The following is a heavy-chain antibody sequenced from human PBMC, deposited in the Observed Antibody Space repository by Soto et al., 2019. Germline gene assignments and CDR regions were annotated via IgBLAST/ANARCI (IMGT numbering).Heavy chain of an antibody. D-gene: IGHD3-9*01. V-gene: IGHV4-34*01. Sequence: QVQLQQWGAGLLKPSETLSLTCAVYGGSFSGYYWSWIRQPPGKGLEWIGEINHSGSTNYNPSLTSRATISVDTSKTQFSLMRSSVTAADTAVYYWARGSPVDWLSKGIFYYWGQGTMVTVSS. J-gene: IGHJ4*02. CDR3: ARGSPVDWLSKGIFYY. CDR1: GGSFSGYY. CDR2: INHSGST.